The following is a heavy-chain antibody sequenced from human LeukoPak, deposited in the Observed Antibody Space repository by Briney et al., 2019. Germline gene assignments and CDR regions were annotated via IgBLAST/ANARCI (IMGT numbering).Heavy chain of an antibody. Sequence: SETLSLTCAVYGGSFSGYYWSWIRQPPGKGLEWIGEINHSGSTNYNPSLKSRVTISVDTSKSQFSLKLSSVTAADTAVYYCARGWKRTYYGMDVWGQGTTVTVSS. CDR2: INHSGST. V-gene: IGHV4-34*01. J-gene: IGHJ6*02. CDR3: ARGWKRTYYGMDV. CDR1: GGSFSGYY. D-gene: IGHD1-1*01.